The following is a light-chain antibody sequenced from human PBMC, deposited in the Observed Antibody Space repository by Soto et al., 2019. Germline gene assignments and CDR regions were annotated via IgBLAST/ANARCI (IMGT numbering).Light chain of an antibody. V-gene: IGKV2-30*01. J-gene: IGKJ1*01. CDR2: KVS. Sequence: DVVMTQSPLSLPVTLGQPASISCRSSQSLVYSDGNTYLNWFQQTPGQSPRRLIYKVSNRDSGVPDRVSGSGSGTDFTLKISRVEAEDVAVYYCMQGTHWPWTFGQGTKVEIK. CDR1: QSLVYSDGNTY. CDR3: MQGTHWPWT.